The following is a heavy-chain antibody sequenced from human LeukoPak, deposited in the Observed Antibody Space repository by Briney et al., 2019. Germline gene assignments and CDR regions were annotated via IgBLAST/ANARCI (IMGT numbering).Heavy chain of an antibody. J-gene: IGHJ4*02. Sequence: GASVKVSCKASGFTFTSSAMQWVRQARGQRLEWIGWIVVGSGNTNYAQKFQERVTITRDMSTSTAYMELSSLRSEDTAVYYCAAVPLATVAEDFDYWGQGTLVTVSS. CDR3: AAVPLATVAEDFDY. D-gene: IGHD4-17*01. CDR1: GFTFTSSA. V-gene: IGHV1-58*02. CDR2: IVVGSGNT.